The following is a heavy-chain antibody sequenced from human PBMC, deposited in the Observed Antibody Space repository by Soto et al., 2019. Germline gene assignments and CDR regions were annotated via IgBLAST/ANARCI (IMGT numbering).Heavy chain of an antibody. CDR1: VFSLSTRGVA. J-gene: IGHJ4*02. CDR2: IYWDDDK. Sequence: GRTLGNPTHTLTLTYSFSVFSLSTRGVAVGWIRQPPGKALEWLTLIYWDDDKRFSPSLKSRLTITKDTSKNQVVLIMTDMDPVDTAKYFRAHSLGQSPPGYWGQGTLVTVYS. CDR3: AHSLGQSPPGY. V-gene: IGHV2-5*02. D-gene: IGHD3-10*01.